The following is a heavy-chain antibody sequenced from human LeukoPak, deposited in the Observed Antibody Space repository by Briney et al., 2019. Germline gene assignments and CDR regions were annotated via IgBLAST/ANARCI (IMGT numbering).Heavy chain of an antibody. V-gene: IGHV3-11*06. D-gene: IGHD5-18*01. J-gene: IGHJ3*02. CDR2: ISSSTSSYI. Sequence: GGSLRLSCAASGFTFSDSYMSWIRQAPGKGLEWVSSISSSTSSYIYYADSVKGRFTISRDNAKKSLYLQMNSLRADDMAVYYCARGLGSYAYSDAFDIWGQGTMVTVSS. CDR3: ARGLGSYAYSDAFDI. CDR1: GFTFSDSY.